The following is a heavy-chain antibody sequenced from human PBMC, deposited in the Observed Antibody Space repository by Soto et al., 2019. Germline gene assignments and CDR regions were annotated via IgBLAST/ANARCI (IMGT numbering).Heavy chain of an antibody. CDR2: INAGNGNT. D-gene: IGHD3-22*01. CDR3: ARVDYYDIPDY. CDR1: GYTFTSYA. V-gene: IGHV1-3*01. J-gene: IGHJ4*02. Sequence: QVQLVQSGAEVKKPGASVKVSCKASGYTFTSYAMHWVRQAPGQRLEWMGWINAGNGNTKYSQKFQGRITITRDTSASTAYMEVSRLRSEDTGVYYCARVDYYDIPDYWGQVTLVTVSS.